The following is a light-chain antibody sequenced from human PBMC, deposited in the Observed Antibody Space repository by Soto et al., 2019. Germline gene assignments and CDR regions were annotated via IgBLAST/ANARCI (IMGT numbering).Light chain of an antibody. V-gene: IGLV1-44*01. CDR1: SSNIGSNT. CDR3: AAWDDSLNGLV. CDR2: NNN. J-gene: IGLJ1*01. Sequence: QSVLTQPPSASGTPGQRVTISCSGSSSNIGSNTVNWYRQLPGTAPKLLIYNNNQRPSGVPDQFSGSKSGTSASLAISGLQSEDAADYYCAAWDDSLNGLVFGTGTKLTVL.